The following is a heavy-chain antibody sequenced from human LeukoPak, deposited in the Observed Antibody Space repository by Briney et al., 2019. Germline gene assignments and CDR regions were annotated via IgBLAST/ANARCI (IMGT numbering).Heavy chain of an antibody. J-gene: IGHJ5*02. CDR2: IYYSGST. CDR3: ARNKRDFNWFDP. V-gene: IGHV4-30-4*01. CDR1: GGSISSGDYY. Sequence: SQTLSLTCTVSGGSISSGDYYWSWIRQPPGKGLEWIGYIYYSGSTYYNPSLKSRVTISVDTSKNQFSLKLSSVTAADTAVYYCARNKRDFNWFDPWGQGTLVTVSS. D-gene: IGHD1/OR15-1a*01.